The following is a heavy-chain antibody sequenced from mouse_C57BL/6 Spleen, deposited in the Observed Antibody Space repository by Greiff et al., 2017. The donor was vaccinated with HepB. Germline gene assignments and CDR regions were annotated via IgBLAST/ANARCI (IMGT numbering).Heavy chain of an antibody. J-gene: IGHJ2*01. D-gene: IGHD2-4*01. CDR3: ARRVYDYDVGYFDY. CDR2: IYPSDSET. Sequence: VQLQQPGAELVRPGSSVKLSCKASGYTFTSYWMDWVKQRPGQGLEWIGNIYPSDSETHYNQKFKDKATLTVDKSSSTAYMQLSSLTSEDSAVYYCARRVYDYDVGYFDYWGQGTTLTVSS. V-gene: IGHV1-61*01. CDR1: GYTFTSYW.